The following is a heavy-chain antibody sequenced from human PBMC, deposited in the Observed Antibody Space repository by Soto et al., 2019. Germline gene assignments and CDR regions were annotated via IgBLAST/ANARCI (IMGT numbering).Heavy chain of an antibody. Sequence: GGSVKVACKASGGTFSSYAISWVRQAPGQGLEWMGGIVPNVGTVNYAQKFRGKVTITADKSTGTAYMELSSLRSEDTALYYCARRDTSGFLRYFDNWGQGTQVNVSS. CDR3: ARRDTSGFLRYFDN. D-gene: IGHD3-3*01. CDR2: IVPNVGTV. V-gene: IGHV1-69*06. J-gene: IGHJ4*02. CDR1: GGTFSSYA.